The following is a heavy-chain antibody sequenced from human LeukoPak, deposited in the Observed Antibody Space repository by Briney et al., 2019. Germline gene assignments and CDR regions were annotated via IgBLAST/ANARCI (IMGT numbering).Heavy chain of an antibody. D-gene: IGHD4-17*01. Sequence: SETLSLTCAVYGGSFIGYYWSWIRQPPGKGLEWIGEINHSGSTNYNPSLKSRVTISVDTSKNQFSLKLSSVTAADTAVYYCARVLTYYGDYAVKYYYYYYGMDVWGQGTTVTVSS. CDR2: INHSGST. J-gene: IGHJ6*02. V-gene: IGHV4-34*01. CDR3: ARVLTYYGDYAVKYYYYYYGMDV. CDR1: GGSFIGYY.